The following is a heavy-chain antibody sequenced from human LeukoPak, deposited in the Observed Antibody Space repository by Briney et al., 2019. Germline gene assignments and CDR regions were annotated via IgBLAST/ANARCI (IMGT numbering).Heavy chain of an antibody. J-gene: IGHJ4*02. Sequence: GGSLRLSCAASGFTFRNYVIHWVRQAPGKGLEWVAVTSADVNVKIYADSVKGRFTISRDNSRSTLYLQMNSLRHEDTAIYYCAREGYYGSGSPPSLYFDYWGQETLVTVSS. CDR3: AREGYYGSGSPPSLYFDY. CDR2: TSADVNVK. D-gene: IGHD3-10*01. V-gene: IGHV3-30-3*01. CDR1: GFTFRNYV.